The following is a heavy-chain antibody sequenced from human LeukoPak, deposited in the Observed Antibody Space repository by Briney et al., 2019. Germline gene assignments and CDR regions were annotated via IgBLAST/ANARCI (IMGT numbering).Heavy chain of an antibody. V-gene: IGHV3-48*04. J-gene: IGHJ3*02. CDR3: ARAGHVITMIVVLDAFDI. CDR2: ISSSGSTI. CDR1: GFTLSSYW. D-gene: IGHD3-22*01. Sequence: GGSLRLSCAASGFTLSSYWMHWVRQAPGKGLEWLSYISSSGSTIYYADSVKGRFTISRDNAKSSLYLQMNTLRAEDTAVYYCARAGHVITMIVVLDAFDIWGQGTMVTVSS.